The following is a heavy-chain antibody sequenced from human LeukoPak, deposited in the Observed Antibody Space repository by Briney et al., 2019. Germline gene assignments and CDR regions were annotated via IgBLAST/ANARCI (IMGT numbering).Heavy chain of an antibody. J-gene: IGHJ4*02. CDR3: ANGGSLEDY. CDR2: ISYDGSNK. CDR1: GFTFSSYG. V-gene: IGHV3-30*18. D-gene: IGHD3-16*01. Sequence: GGSLRLSCAASGFTFSSYGMHWVRQAPGKGLEWVAVISYDGSNKYYADSAKGRFTISRDNSKNTLYLQMNSLRAEDTAVYYCANGGSLEDYWGQGTLVTVSS.